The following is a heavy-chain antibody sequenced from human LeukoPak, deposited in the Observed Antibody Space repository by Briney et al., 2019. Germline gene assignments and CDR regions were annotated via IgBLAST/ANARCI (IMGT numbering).Heavy chain of an antibody. J-gene: IGHJ4*02. CDR2: ISSSSRYI. V-gene: IGHV3-21*01. CDR1: GFTFSSYG. Sequence: GGSLRLSCAASGFTFSSYGMHWVRQAPGRGLEWVSSISSSSRYIYYADSLKGRFTISRNNAKNSLYLQMNSLRAEDTAVYYCARVLGGATWDFDNWGQGALVTVSS. CDR3: ARVLGGATWDFDN. D-gene: IGHD1-26*01.